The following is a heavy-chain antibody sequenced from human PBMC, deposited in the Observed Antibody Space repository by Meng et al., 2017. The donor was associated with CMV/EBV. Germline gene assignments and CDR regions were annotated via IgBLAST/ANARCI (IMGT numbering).Heavy chain of an antibody. Sequence: VQLQQLGGGRLKPSETLSLTCAVYGGSFSGYYWSWIRQPPGKGLEWIGEINHSGSTNYNPSLKSRVTISVDTSKNQFSLKLSSVTAADTAVYYCARGVGGWFNPWGQGTLVTVSS. J-gene: IGHJ5*02. CDR3: ARGVGGWFNP. CDR1: GGSFSGYY. CDR2: INHSGST. D-gene: IGHD1-26*01. V-gene: IGHV4-34*01.